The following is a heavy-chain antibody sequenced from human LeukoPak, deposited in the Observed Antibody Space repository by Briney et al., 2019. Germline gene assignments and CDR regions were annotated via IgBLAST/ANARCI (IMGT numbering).Heavy chain of an antibody. CDR3: ARDSVSGWPFDY. Sequence: SETLSLTCTVSGGSISSSSYYWGWIRQPPGKGLEWIGSIYYSGSTYYNPSLKSRVTISVDTSKNQFSLKLSSVTAADTAVYYCARDSVSGWPFDYWGQGTLVTVSS. V-gene: IGHV4-39*07. CDR1: GGSISSSSYY. D-gene: IGHD6-19*01. J-gene: IGHJ4*02. CDR2: IYYSGST.